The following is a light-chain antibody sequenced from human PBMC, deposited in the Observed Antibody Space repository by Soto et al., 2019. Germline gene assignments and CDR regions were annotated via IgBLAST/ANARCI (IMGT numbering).Light chain of an antibody. J-gene: IGLJ2*01. CDR2: EVF. Sequence: QSALTQPPSASGSPGQSVTISCTGTSSDVGGYNYVSWYQQHPGKAPKLMIYEVFKRPSGVPDRFSGSKSGNTASLTVSGLQAEDEADYYCSSYAGSKNVVFGGGTKLTVL. V-gene: IGLV2-8*01. CDR3: SSYAGSKNVV. CDR1: SSDVGGYNY.